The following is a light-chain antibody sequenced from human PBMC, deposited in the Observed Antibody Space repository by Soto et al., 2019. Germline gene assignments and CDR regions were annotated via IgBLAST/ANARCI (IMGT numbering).Light chain of an antibody. CDR1: SSDVGAYNY. Sequence: QSALTQPASVSGSPGQSITISCTGTSSDVGAYNYVSWYQQHPGKAPKLMVYDVSTRPSGLSDRFSRSKSGNTASLTISGIQAEDEADYYCSSYTISRSYVFGTGTKVTVL. CDR2: DVS. CDR3: SSYTISRSYV. J-gene: IGLJ1*01. V-gene: IGLV2-14*01.